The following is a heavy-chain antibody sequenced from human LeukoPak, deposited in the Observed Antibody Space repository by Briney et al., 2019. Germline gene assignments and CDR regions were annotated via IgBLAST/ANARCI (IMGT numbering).Heavy chain of an antibody. Sequence: QSGGSLRLSCAASGITVSSNYMSWVRQAPEKGLEWVSVIYSGGSTYYADSVKGRFTISRDNSKNTLYLQMNSLRAEDTAVYYCARLRGRLYYFDYWGQGTLVTVSS. CDR1: GITVSSNY. J-gene: IGHJ4*02. CDR3: ARLRGRLYYFDY. CDR2: IYSGGST. V-gene: IGHV3-53*01. D-gene: IGHD3-10*01.